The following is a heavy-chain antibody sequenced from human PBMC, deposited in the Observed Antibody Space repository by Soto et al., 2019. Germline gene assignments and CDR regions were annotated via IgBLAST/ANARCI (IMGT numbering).Heavy chain of an antibody. Sequence: ASVKVSCKASGYTFTGNYMFWVRQAPGQGLEWMGWISPNSGGTDSAQKFQGRVTMTRDTSISTAYMELSRLRSDDTALYYCASGLSGQWRLFDYWGQGTLVTVSS. J-gene: IGHJ4*02. V-gene: IGHV1-2*02. D-gene: IGHD6-19*01. CDR1: GYTFTGNY. CDR2: ISPNSGGT. CDR3: ASGLSGQWRLFDY.